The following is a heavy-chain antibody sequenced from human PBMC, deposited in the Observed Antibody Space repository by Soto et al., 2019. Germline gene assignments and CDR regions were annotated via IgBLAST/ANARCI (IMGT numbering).Heavy chain of an antibody. CDR3: AKDRYCSGGNCYFDAFDI. CDR1: GFTFSKFG. CDR2: IAYDGSDP. D-gene: IGHD2-15*01. J-gene: IGHJ3*02. Sequence: QVQLVESGGGVVQPGRSLRLSCAASGFTFSKFGMHWVRQAPGKGLECVAVIAYDGSDPNYADSVKGRFTIFRDNSKNTLYLQMHSLRAEDTAVYYCAKDRYCSGGNCYFDAFDIWGQGTVVTVSS. V-gene: IGHV3-30*18.